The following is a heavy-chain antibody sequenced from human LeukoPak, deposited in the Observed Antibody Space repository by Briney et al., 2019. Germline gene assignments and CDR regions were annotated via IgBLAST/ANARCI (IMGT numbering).Heavy chain of an antibody. D-gene: IGHD7-27*01. Sequence: GGSLRLSCAASGFTFSSYTMSWVRQAPGKGLEWVSTITTSDGNTYYADSVKGRFTVSRDNSKNTLFLQMNSLRAEDTAVYYCAKDGGLWVSAHWGDSWGRGTLVTISS. J-gene: IGHJ4*02. CDR3: AKDGGLWVSAHWGDS. CDR1: GFTFSSYT. V-gene: IGHV3-23*01. CDR2: ITTSDGNT.